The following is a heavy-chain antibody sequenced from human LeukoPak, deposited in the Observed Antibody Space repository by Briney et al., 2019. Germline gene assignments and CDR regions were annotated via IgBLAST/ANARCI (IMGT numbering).Heavy chain of an antibody. Sequence: ASVKVSCKASGYTFTGYYMHWVRQTPGQGLEWMGWINPNSGGTNYAQKFQGWVTMTRDTSISTAYMELSRLRSDDTAVYYCARELEHDAFDIWGQGTMVTVSP. J-gene: IGHJ3*02. CDR3: ARELEHDAFDI. D-gene: IGHD1-1*01. CDR2: INPNSGGT. CDR1: GYTFTGYY. V-gene: IGHV1-2*04.